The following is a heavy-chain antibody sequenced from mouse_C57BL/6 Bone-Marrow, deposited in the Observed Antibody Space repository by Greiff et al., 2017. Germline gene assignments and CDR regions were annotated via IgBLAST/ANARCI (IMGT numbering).Heavy chain of an antibody. CDR3: IIYYYGSSYWYFDV. CDR2: IDPEDGDT. J-gene: IGHJ1*03. V-gene: IGHV14-1*01. CDR1: GFNIKDYY. D-gene: IGHD1-1*01. Sequence: EVQLQQSGAELVRPGASVKLSCTASGFNIKDYYMHWVKQRPEQGLAWIGRIDPEDGDTEYAPKFQGKATMTADTSSNTAYLQLSSLTSEDTAVYYCIIYYYGSSYWYFDVWGTGTTVTVSS.